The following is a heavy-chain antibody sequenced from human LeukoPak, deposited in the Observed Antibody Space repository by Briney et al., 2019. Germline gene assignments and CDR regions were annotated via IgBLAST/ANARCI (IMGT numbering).Heavy chain of an antibody. Sequence: PGGSLRLSXAASGFTFSSYWMHWVRQAPGKGLVWGSRISSDGSSTSYADSVKGRFTIFRDNAKNTLYLQMNSLGAEDTAVYYCARALPPSVNTPWKWGQGTQVTVSS. CDR1: GFTFSSYW. D-gene: IGHD1-1*01. J-gene: IGHJ4*02. V-gene: IGHV3-74*01. CDR2: ISSDGSST. CDR3: ARALPPSVNTPWK.